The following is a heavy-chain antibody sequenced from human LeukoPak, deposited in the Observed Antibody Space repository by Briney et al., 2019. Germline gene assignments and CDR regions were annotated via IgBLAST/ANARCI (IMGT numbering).Heavy chain of an antibody. D-gene: IGHD3-10*01. V-gene: IGHV3-30*18. CDR2: ISYDGSNK. J-gene: IGHJ3*02. CDR1: GFTFSSYG. Sequence: GGSLRLSCAASGFTFSSYGMHWVRQAPGKGLEWVAVISYDGSNKYYADSVKGRFTISRDNSKNTLYLQMNSLRAEDTAVYYCAKLWFGELFIDAFDIWGQGTMVTVSS. CDR3: AKLWFGELFIDAFDI.